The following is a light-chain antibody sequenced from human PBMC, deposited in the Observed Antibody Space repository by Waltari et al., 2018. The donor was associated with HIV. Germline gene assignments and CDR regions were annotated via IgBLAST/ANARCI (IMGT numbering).Light chain of an antibody. CDR3: AFFTDDNTLL. CDR1: DRDFGLYNF. Sequence: SAVTQPASVSGLPGQSITISCTGDDRDFGLYNFVSWYQQHPGKLPRLIVYDVDSRASGISTRCSGSKSGHTAFLSISGLRAEDEADYYCAFFTDDNTLLFGGGTKVTVL. CDR2: DVD. J-gene: IGLJ3*02. V-gene: IGLV2-14*03.